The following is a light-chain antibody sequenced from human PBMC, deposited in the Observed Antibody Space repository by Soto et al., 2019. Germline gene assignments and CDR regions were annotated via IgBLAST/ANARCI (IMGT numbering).Light chain of an antibody. V-gene: IGKV3-20*01. CDR2: ATS. CDR1: QSVTSSF. Sequence: EIVLTQSPGTLSLSPGERATLSCRASQSVTSSFLAWLQQKPGQAHRLLIYATSKGATGIPARFSGSGSGTDFTLTISRLEPEDFAVYYCKQYGRSPITFGQGTRLEI. J-gene: IGKJ5*01. CDR3: KQYGRSPIT.